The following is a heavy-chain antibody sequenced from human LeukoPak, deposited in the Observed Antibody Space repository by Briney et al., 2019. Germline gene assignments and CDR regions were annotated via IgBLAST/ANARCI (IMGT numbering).Heavy chain of an antibody. CDR2: IKQDGSEK. V-gene: IGHV3-7*01. J-gene: IGHJ3*02. Sequence: GGSLRLSCAASGFTFSDYYMSWVRQAPGKGLEWVANIKQDGSEKYYVDSVKGRFTISRDNAKNSLYLQMNSLRAEDTAVYYCARALREWLVHDAFDIWGQGTMVTVSS. CDR3: ARALREWLVHDAFDI. CDR1: GFTFSDYY. D-gene: IGHD6-19*01.